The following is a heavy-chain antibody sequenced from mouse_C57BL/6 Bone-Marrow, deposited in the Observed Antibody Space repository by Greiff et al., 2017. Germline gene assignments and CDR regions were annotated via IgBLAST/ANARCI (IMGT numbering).Heavy chain of an antibody. V-gene: IGHV1-81*01. CDR1: GYTFTSYG. D-gene: IGHD2-5*01. J-gene: IGHJ3*01. CDR3: ARWVYYSNFLAY. CDR2: IYPRSGNT. Sequence: QVQLQQSGAELARPGASVKLSCKASGYTFTSYGISWVKQRTGQGLEWIGEIYPRSGNTYYNEKFKGKATLTADTSSSTEYMELRILTAEDSAVYLCARWVYYSNFLAYWGRGTLVTVSA.